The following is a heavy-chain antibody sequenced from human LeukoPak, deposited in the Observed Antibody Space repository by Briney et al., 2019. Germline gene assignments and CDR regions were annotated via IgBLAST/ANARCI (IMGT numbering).Heavy chain of an antibody. Sequence: PGGSLRLSCAASGFTFSNYGMHWVRQAPGKGLEWVAVISYDGGNKYYADFVKGRFTISRDYAKNSLYLQMNSLRVEDTAVYYCAKVAKYYYGPETYYFFEQWGQGTPVTASS. J-gene: IGHJ4*02. D-gene: IGHD3-10*01. CDR3: AKVAKYYYGPETYYFFEQ. CDR2: ISYDGGNK. V-gene: IGHV3-30*18. CDR1: GFTFSNYG.